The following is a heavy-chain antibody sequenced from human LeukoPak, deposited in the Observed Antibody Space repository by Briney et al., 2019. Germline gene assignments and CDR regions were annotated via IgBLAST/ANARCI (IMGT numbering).Heavy chain of an antibody. V-gene: IGHV4-30-2*01. CDR1: GGSISSGGYY. CDR2: IYHSGST. J-gene: IGHJ4*02. Sequence: SETLSLTCTVSGGSISSGGYYWSWIRQPPGKGLEWIGYIYHSGSTYYNPSLKSRVTISVDRSRNQFSLKLSSVTAADTAVYYCARHSSSSMDYWGQGTLVTVSS. D-gene: IGHD6-6*01. CDR3: ARHSSSSMDY.